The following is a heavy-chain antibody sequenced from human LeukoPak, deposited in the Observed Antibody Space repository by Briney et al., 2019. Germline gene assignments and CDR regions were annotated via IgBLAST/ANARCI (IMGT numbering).Heavy chain of an antibody. D-gene: IGHD3-10*01. Sequence: PGGSLRLSCAASGFTFSSYEMNWVRQAPGKGLEWVSYISSSGSTIYYADSVKGRFTISRDNAKNTLYLQMNSLRAEDTAVYYCAREGGFGEPRGWYMDVWGKGTTVTISS. V-gene: IGHV3-48*03. CDR2: ISSSGSTI. CDR3: AREGGFGEPRGWYMDV. CDR1: GFTFSSYE. J-gene: IGHJ6*03.